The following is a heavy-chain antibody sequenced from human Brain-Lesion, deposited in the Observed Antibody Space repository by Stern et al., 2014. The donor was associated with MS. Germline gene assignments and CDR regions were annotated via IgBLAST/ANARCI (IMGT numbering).Heavy chain of an antibody. CDR2: IYYSGNT. Sequence: VQLVESGPGLVKPSETLSLTCTVAGGSVSSTSYAWAWIRQPPGKGLEWIGTIYYSGNTYYSPSLKSRLTISLDTSKTQFSRQLRSVTAADTAVYYCAGEEDIRYCSGGSCTGNWFDPWGQGTLVTVSS. CDR3: AGEEDIRYCSGGSCTGNWFDP. D-gene: IGHD2-15*01. V-gene: IGHV4-39*01. CDR1: GGSVSSTSYA. J-gene: IGHJ5*02.